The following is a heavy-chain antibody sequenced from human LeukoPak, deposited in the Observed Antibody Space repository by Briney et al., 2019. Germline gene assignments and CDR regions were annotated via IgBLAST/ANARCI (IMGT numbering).Heavy chain of an antibody. CDR3: AKDEGDSGYSGYDSRPAFDY. Sequence: GRSLRLSCAASGSTFRSYEMNWVRRAPGKGLEWVSYISASGSTVYYADSVKGRFTISRDNSKNTLYLQMNSLRAEDTAVYYCAKDEGDSGYSGYDSRPAFDYWGQGTLVTVSS. J-gene: IGHJ4*02. CDR1: GSTFRSYE. D-gene: IGHD5-12*01. CDR2: ISASGSTV. V-gene: IGHV3-48*03.